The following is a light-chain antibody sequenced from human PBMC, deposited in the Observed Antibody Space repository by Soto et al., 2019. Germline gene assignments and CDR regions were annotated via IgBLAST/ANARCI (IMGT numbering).Light chain of an antibody. CDR1: TSFVGTYNF. CDR3: SSYTSSSTLVV. V-gene: IGLV2-14*01. Sequence: QSVLTQPASVSGSAGQSITISCTGTTSFVGTYNFVSWYQQHPGKAPKLMIYEVSNRPSGVSNRFSGSKSGNTASLTISGLQAEDESDYYCSSYTSSSTLVVFGTGTNVTVL. CDR2: EVS. J-gene: IGLJ1*01.